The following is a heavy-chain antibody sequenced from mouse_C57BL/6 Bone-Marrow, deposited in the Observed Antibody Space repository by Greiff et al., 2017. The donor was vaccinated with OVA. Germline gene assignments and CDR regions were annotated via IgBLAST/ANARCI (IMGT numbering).Heavy chain of an antibody. Sequence: VQLQQPGAELVKPGASVKMSCKASGYTFTSYWITWVKQRPGQGLEWIGDIYPGSGSTNYNEKFKSKATLTVDPSSSTAYMQLSSLTSEDSAVYYCARGGLLEAWFAYWGQGTLVTVSA. CDR2: IYPGSGST. J-gene: IGHJ3*01. CDR1: GYTFTSYW. CDR3: ARGGLLEAWFAY. D-gene: IGHD1-1*01. V-gene: IGHV1-55*01.